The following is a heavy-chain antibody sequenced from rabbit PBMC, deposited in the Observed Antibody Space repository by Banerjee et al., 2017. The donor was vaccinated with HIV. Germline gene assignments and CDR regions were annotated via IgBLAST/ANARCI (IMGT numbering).Heavy chain of an antibody. D-gene: IGHD4-1*01. CDR1: GFSFSSSQW. CDR2: INTSSGNT. CDR3: ARDLAGAIGWNFNL. Sequence: QEQLEESGGDLVKPEGSLTLTCTASGFSFSSSQWICWVRQAPGKGLEWIGCINTSSGNTVYASWAKGRFTISKTSSTTVTLQMTSLTAADTATYFCARDLAGAIGWNFNLWGPGTLVTVS. V-gene: IGHV1S45*01. J-gene: IGHJ4*01.